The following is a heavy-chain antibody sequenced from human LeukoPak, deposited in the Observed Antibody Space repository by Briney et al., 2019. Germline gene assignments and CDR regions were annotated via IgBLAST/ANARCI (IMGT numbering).Heavy chain of an antibody. V-gene: IGHV1-69*01. D-gene: IGHD3-9*01. CDR2: IIPIFGTA. CDR1: GGTFISYA. Sequence: GSSVKVPCKASGGTFISYAISWVRQAPGQGLEWMGGIIPIFGTANYAQKFQGRVTITADESTSTAYMELSSLRSEDTAVYYCARGGVNFDWLLYDGFDYWGQGTLVTVSS. CDR3: ARGGVNFDWLLYDGFDY. J-gene: IGHJ4*02.